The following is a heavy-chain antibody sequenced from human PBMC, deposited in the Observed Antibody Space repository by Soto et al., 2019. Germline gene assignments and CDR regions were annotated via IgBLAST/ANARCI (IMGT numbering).Heavy chain of an antibody. Sequence: PGGSLRLSCAASGFTFSSYEMNWVRQAPGKGLEWVSYISSSGSTIYYANSVKGRFTISRDNAKNSLYLQMNSLRAEDTAVYYCARDGEMATISSDYYYGMDVWGQGTTGTVSS. D-gene: IGHD5-12*01. J-gene: IGHJ6*02. CDR3: ARDGEMATISSDYYYGMDV. CDR1: GFTFSSYE. V-gene: IGHV3-48*03. CDR2: ISSSGSTI.